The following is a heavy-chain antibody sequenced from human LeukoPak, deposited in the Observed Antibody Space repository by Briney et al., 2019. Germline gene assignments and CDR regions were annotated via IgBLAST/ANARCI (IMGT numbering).Heavy chain of an antibody. V-gene: IGHV4-61*02. CDR3: ARWPNYGFDY. D-gene: IGHD4/OR15-4a*01. CDR2: IYTSGST. J-gene: IGHJ4*02. Sequence: SQTLSLTCTVSGGSISSGSYYWSWIRQPAGKGLEWIGRIYTSGSTNYNPSLKSRVTISVDTSKNQFSLKLSSVTAADTAVYYCARWPNYGFDYWGQGTLVTVSS. CDR1: GGSISSGSYY.